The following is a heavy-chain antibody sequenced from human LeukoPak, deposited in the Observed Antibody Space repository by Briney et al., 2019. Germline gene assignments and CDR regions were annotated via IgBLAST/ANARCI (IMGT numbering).Heavy chain of an antibody. J-gene: IGHJ4*02. CDR3: ARVDGSSLSRARFDY. Sequence: GGSLRLSCAASGFTFTRYAVNWVRQAPGKELAWVSAISGDGTFIYYAESVKGRFTISRDNSKSTVYLQMSSLRAEDTAIYYCARVDGSSLSRARFDYWGPGTLVTVSS. V-gene: IGHV3-23*01. D-gene: IGHD6-6*01. CDR1: GFTFTRYA. CDR2: ISGDGTFI.